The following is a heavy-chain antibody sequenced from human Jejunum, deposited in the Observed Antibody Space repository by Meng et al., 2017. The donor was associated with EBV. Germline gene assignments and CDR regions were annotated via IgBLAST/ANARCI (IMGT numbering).Heavy chain of an antibody. CDR3: SRDLRGPFDY. CDR2: INEDGTHT. Sequence: GELGESGGGLVQAGGSLRISCVRSGYTFSNYWMHWVRQTPGKGLVGVSRINEDGTHTDYADYVKGRFTISRDNAKNTLTLQMNSLRVEDTAVYYCSRDLRGPFDYWGQGTLVTASS. V-gene: IGHV3-74*01. J-gene: IGHJ4*02. CDR1: GYTFSNYW. D-gene: IGHD3-16*01.